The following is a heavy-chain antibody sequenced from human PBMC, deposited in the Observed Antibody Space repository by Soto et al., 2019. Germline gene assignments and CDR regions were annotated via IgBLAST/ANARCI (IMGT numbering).Heavy chain of an antibody. D-gene: IGHD2-15*01. J-gene: IGHJ4*02. CDR1: GGSISSGGYY. V-gene: IGHV4-31*03. Sequence: ASETLSLTCTVSGGSISSGGYYWSWIRQHPGKGLEWIGYIYYSGSTYYNPSLKSRVTISVDTSKNQFSLKLSSVTAADTAVYYCAMSARWCSGGSCHPIDYWGQGTLVTVSS. CDR2: IYYSGST. CDR3: AMSARWCSGGSCHPIDY.